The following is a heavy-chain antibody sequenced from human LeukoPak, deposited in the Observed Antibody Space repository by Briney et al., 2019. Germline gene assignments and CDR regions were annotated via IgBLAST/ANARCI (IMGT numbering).Heavy chain of an antibody. D-gene: IGHD5-24*01. Sequence: ESSETLSLTCTVSGGSISSYYWSWIRQPPGKGLEWIGYIYYSGGTNYNPSLKSRVTISVDTSKNQFSLKLSSVTAADTAVYYCARDRTRDGYYDAFDIWGQGTMVTVSS. V-gene: IGHV4-59*01. J-gene: IGHJ3*02. CDR3: ARDRTRDGYYDAFDI. CDR1: GGSISSYY. CDR2: IYYSGGT.